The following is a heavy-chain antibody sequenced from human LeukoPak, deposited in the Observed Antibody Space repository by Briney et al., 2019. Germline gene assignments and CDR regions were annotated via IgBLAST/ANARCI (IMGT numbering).Heavy chain of an antibody. J-gene: IGHJ6*03. V-gene: IGHV1-8*01. CDR3: ARGGSSWYYYYYYMDV. Sequence: VASVKVSCKASGYTFTSYDINWVRQATGQGLEWMGWMNPNSGNTGYAQKFQGRVTMTRNTSISTAYMELSSLRSEDTAVYYCARGGSSWYYYYYYMDVWGKGTTVTVSS. D-gene: IGHD6-13*01. CDR1: GYTFTSYD. CDR2: MNPNSGNT.